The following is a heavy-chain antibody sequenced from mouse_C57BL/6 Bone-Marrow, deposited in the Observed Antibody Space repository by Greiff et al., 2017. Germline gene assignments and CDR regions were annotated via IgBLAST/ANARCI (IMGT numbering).Heavy chain of an antibody. CDR1: GFSFNTYA. CDR2: IRSKSNNYAT. D-gene: IGHD2-5*01. J-gene: IGHJ1*03. V-gene: IGHV10-1*01. CDR3: VRQDYSNRYFDV. Sequence: GGGLVQPKGSLKLSCAASGFSFNTYAMNWVRQAPGKGLEWVARIRSKSNNYATYYADSVKDRFTISRDDSESMLYLQMINLKTEDTAMYYCVRQDYSNRYFDVWGTGTTVTVSS.